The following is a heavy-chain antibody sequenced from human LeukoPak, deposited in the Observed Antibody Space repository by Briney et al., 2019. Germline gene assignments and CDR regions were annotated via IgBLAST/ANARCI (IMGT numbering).Heavy chain of an antibody. J-gene: IGHJ4*02. CDR2: ISYDGSNK. D-gene: IGHD3-22*01. CDR1: GFTFSTYA. CDR3: ASPKTDYYDSSGYFVFDY. Sequence: PGGSLRLSCAASGFTFSTYAIHWVRQAPGKGLEWVAVISYDGSNKYYADSVKGRFTISRDNSKNTLYLQMNSLRAEDTAVYYCASPKTDYYDSSGYFVFDYWGQGTLVTVSS. V-gene: IGHV3-30*01.